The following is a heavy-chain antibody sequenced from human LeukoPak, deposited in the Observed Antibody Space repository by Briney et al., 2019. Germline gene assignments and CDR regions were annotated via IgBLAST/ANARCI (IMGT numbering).Heavy chain of an antibody. CDR1: GYTFTSYD. J-gene: IGHJ3*02. CDR3: ARGTRGNWNDWDYAFDI. V-gene: IGHV1-8*01. CDR2: MNPNSGNT. Sequence: ASVKVSCKASGYTFTSYDINWVRQATGQGLEWMGWMNPNSGNTGYAQKFQGRVTMTRNTSISTAYMELSSLRSEDTAVYYCARGTRGNWNDWDYAFDIWGQGTMVTVSS. D-gene: IGHD1-1*01.